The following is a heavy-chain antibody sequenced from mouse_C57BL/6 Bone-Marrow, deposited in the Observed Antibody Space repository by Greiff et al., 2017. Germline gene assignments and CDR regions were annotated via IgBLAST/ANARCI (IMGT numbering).Heavy chain of an antibody. CDR2: IDPENGDT. Sequence: EVKVEESGAELVRPGASVKLSCTASGFNIKDDYMHWVKQRPEQGLEWIGWIDPENGDTEYASKFQGKATITADTSSNTAYLQLSSLTSEDTAVYYCTTVVAHFDYWGQGTTLTVSS. CDR1: GFNIKDDY. D-gene: IGHD1-1*01. J-gene: IGHJ2*01. CDR3: TTVVAHFDY. V-gene: IGHV14-4*01.